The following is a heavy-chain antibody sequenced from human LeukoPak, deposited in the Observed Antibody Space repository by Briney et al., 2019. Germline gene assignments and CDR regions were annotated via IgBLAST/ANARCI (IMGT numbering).Heavy chain of an antibody. CDR1: GFSFGDYS. D-gene: IGHD5-24*01. J-gene: IGHJ4*02. V-gene: IGHV3-48*01. Sequence: GGSLRLSCAASGFSFGDYSMNWVRQAPGKGLEWISYIGISSGNTYYADSVKGRFTVSGDKARDSLYLQMNSLRVEDTAVYYCARDYKYAFDNWGQGTLVTVSS. CDR3: ARDYKYAFDN. CDR2: IGISSGNT.